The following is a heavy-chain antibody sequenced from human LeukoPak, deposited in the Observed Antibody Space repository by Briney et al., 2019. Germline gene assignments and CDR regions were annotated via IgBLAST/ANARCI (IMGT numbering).Heavy chain of an antibody. D-gene: IGHD2-15*01. Sequence: GGSLRLSCAASGFTFSSYAMHWVRQAPGKGLEYVSAISSNGGSTYYANSVKGRFTISRDNSKNTLYLQMGSLRAEDMAVYYCARDSCSGGSCYPYYYYYYMDVWGKGTTVTVSS. CDR3: ARDSCSGGSCYPYYYYYYMDV. CDR1: GFTFSSYA. CDR2: ISSNGGST. J-gene: IGHJ6*03. V-gene: IGHV3-64*01.